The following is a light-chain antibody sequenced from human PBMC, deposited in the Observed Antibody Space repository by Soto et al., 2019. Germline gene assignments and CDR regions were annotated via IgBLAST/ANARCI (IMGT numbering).Light chain of an antibody. CDR3: QQYKSNSWT. CDR2: DAS. V-gene: IGKV1-5*01. Sequence: DIQMTQSPYTLSASVGDRVTITCRASQSISSWLAWYQQKPGKAPNLLIYDASSLTSGAPSRFSGSGSGTESTLTISSLQPDDFATYYCQQYKSNSWTFGQGTNVEVK. J-gene: IGKJ1*01. CDR1: QSISSW.